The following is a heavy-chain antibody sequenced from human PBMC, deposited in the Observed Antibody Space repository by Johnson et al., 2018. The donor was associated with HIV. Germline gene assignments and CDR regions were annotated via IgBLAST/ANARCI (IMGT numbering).Heavy chain of an antibody. CDR3: ARPADYGDYSRDAFDI. D-gene: IGHD4-17*01. V-gene: IGHV3-11*04. CDR2: ISRSGSTI. CDR1: GFTFSDYY. Sequence: QVQLVESGGGLVKPGGSLRLYCAASGFTFSDYYMTWIRQAPGKGLEWVSYISRSGSTIYYADSVKGRFTISRDNAKNSLYLQMNSLRVEDTALYYCARPADYGDYSRDAFDIWGQGTMVTVSS. J-gene: IGHJ3*02.